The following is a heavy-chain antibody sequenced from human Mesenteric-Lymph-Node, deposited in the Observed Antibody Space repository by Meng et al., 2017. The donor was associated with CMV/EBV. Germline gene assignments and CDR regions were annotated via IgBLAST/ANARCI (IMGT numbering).Heavy chain of an antibody. V-gene: IGHV5-51*01. D-gene: IGHD1-20*01. J-gene: IGHJ6*02. CDR2: IYPGDSDT. CDR1: GYSFTSYW. CDR3: ARCYNWNDPSPWYYYGLDV. Sequence: GGSLRLSCKGSGYSFTSYWIGWVRQMPGKGLEWMGIIYPGDSDTRYSPSFQGQVTISADKSNSTAYLQWSSLKASDTAMYYCARCYNWNDPSPWYYYGLDVWGQGTTVTVSS.